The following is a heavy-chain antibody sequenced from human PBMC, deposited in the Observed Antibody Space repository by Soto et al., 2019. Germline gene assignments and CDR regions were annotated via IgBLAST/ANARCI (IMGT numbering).Heavy chain of an antibody. V-gene: IGHV2-5*02. CDR2: IYWDDSK. CDR3: AHAYDGRSLY. Sequence: QITLKESGPTLVKPTQTLTLTCNFSGFSLSTDKVGVGWIRQPPGKALDWLAVIYWDDSKTYSPSLKSRLTITKDTSKNQVVLTMTNMDPVDTATYYCAHAYDGRSLYWGQGTLVTVSS. J-gene: IGHJ4*02. D-gene: IGHD3-22*01. CDR1: GFSLSTDKVG.